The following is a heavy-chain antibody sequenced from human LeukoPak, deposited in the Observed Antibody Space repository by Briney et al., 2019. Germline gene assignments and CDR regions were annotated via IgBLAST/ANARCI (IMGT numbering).Heavy chain of an antibody. CDR2: IWYDGGNK. CDR1: GFTFSSYG. V-gene: IGHV3-33*01. CDR3: ARDTDPWLTPPGYYYGMDV. J-gene: IGHJ6*02. Sequence: GGSLRLSCAASGFTFSSYGLHWVRQAPGKGLEWVAVIWYDGGNKYYADSVKGRFTISRDNSKNTLYLQMNSLRAEDTAVYYCARDTDPWLTPPGYYYGMDVWGQGTTVTVSS. D-gene: IGHD2-8*02.